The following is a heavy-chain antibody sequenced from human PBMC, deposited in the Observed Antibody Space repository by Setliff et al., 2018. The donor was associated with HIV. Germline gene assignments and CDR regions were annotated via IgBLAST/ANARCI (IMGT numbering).Heavy chain of an antibody. CDR3: ARDPPGSGFHLDY. Sequence: GGSLRLSCAASGFTFSSYSMNWVRQAPGKGLEWVSAISSGGEIMFYADSVKGRFTISRDNSKNTLYLQMISLRAEDTAVYYCARDPPGSGFHLDYWGQGTPVTVSS. CDR1: GFTFSSYS. D-gene: IGHD5-12*01. V-gene: IGHV3-23*01. CDR2: ISSGGEIM. J-gene: IGHJ4*02.